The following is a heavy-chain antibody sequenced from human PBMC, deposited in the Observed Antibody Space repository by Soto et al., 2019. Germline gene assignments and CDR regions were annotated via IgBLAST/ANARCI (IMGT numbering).Heavy chain of an antibody. Sequence: GASVKVSCKASGYTFTSYGISWVRQAPGQGLEWMGWISAYNGNTNYAQKLQGRVTMTTDTSTSTAYMELRRLRSDDTAVYYCARVKYYVSSVLRANDAFDIWGQGTMVTV. CDR3: ARVKYYVSSVLRANDAFDI. CDR1: GYTFTSYG. CDR2: ISAYNGNT. J-gene: IGHJ3*02. V-gene: IGHV1-18*01. D-gene: IGHD3-22*01.